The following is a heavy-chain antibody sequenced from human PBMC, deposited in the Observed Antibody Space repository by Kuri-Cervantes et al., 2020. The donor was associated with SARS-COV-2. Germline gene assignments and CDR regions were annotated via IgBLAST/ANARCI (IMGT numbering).Heavy chain of an antibody. CDR1: GGTFSSYA. CDR3: ARGRYSSSYWFDP. CDR2: IIPIFGTA. D-gene: IGHD6-6*01. J-gene: IGHJ5*02. Sequence: SVKVSCKASGGTFSSYAISWVRQAPGQGLEWMGGIIPIFGTANYAQKFQGRVTITTDESTSTAYMELSSLRSEDTAVYYCARGRYSSSYWFDPWGQGTLVTVSS. V-gene: IGHV1-69*05.